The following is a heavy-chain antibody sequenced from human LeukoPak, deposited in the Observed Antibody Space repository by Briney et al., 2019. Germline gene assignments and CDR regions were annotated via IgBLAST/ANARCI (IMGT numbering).Heavy chain of an antibody. V-gene: IGHV4-59*01. J-gene: IGHJ4*02. Sequence: KTSETLSLTCTVSGGSISSYYWSWIRQPPGKGLEWIGYIYYSGSTNYNPSLKSRVTISVDTSKNQFSLKLSSVTAADTAVYYCARSTLGGSLDYWGQGTLVTVS. CDR3: ARSTLGGSLDY. CDR1: GGSISSYY. CDR2: IYYSGST.